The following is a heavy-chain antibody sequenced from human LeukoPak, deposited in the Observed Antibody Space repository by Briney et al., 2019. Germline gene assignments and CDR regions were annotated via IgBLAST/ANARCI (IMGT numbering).Heavy chain of an antibody. CDR2: IFQGGSEK. V-gene: IGHV3-7*01. J-gene: IGHJ4*02. CDR3: AREGGYDPDRNLDY. D-gene: IGHD5-12*01. Sequence: GGSLRLSCAASGFTFSSYWMSWVRQAPGKGLEWVANIFQGGSEKYYVDSVKGRFTISRDNAKNSLYLQMNSLRAEDTAVYYCAREGGYDPDRNLDYWGQGTLVTVSS. CDR1: GFTFSSYW.